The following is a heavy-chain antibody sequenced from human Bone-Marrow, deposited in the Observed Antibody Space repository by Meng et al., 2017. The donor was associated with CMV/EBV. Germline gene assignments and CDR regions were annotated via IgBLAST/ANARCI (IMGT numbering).Heavy chain of an antibody. V-gene: IGHV3-21*01. Sequence: GGSLRLSCTASGFTFSTYDFHWVRQPTGKGLEWVSSISSSSSYIYYADSVKGRFTISRDNAKNSLYLQMNSLRAEDTAVYYCARDNDQSYGMDVWGQGTKVTVSS. CDR2: ISSSSSYI. D-gene: IGHD2-8*01. J-gene: IGHJ6*02. CDR3: ARDNDQSYGMDV. CDR1: GFTFSTYD.